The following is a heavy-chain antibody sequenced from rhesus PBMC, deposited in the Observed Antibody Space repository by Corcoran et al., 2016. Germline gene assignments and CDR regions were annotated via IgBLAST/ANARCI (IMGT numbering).Heavy chain of an antibody. J-gene: IGHJ2*01. Sequence: QLQLQESGPGLVKPSETLSLTCAVSGYSISSGYGWSWIRQPPGKGLEWIWYISYSGSTSYNPSLKSRVTILRATAKNQFSLKLSSGTTADTAVYYCARVPYSGSFWYFDLWGPGTPITISS. V-gene: IGHV4-122*02. CDR3: ARVPYSGSFWYFDL. D-gene: IGHD6-25*01. CDR2: ISYSGST. CDR1: GYSISSGYG.